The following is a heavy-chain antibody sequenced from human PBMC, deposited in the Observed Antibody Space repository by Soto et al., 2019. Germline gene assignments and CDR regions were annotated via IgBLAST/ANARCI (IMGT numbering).Heavy chain of an antibody. CDR1: GFTFNNYA. D-gene: IGHD4-17*01. CDR2: ISGRGGNT. Sequence: RRLSCAASGFTFNNYAINWVRQVPGKGLEWVSGISGRGGNTFYADSMKGRFTISRDNSKNTVYLQMTNLRVDDTAIYYCAKPSNSGDYAGSFDYWGQGTLVTVSS. CDR3: AKPSNSGDYAGSFDY. V-gene: IGHV3-23*01. J-gene: IGHJ4*02.